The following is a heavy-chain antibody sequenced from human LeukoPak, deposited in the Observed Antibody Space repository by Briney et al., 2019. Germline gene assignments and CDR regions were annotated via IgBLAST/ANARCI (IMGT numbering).Heavy chain of an antibody. J-gene: IGHJ4*02. CDR3: ARDPGKAAGPAGVGGDY. CDR2: INPNSGGT. Sequence: ASVKVSCKDSGYTFTGYYMHWVRQAPGQGLEWMGRINPNSGGTNYAQKFQGRVTMTRDTSISTAYMELSRLRSDDTAVYYCARDPGKAAGPAGVGGDYWGQGTLVTVSS. CDR1: GYTFTGYY. D-gene: IGHD6-13*01. V-gene: IGHV1-2*06.